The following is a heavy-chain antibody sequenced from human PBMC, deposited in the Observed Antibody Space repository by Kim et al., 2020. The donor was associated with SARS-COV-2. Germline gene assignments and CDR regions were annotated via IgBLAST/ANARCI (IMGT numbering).Heavy chain of an antibody. J-gene: IGHJ4*02. D-gene: IGHD6-19*01. V-gene: IGHV3-74*01. CDR2: INGDRSTT. CDR3: ARRQYSSGYYYFDY. CDR1: GFTFRSYW. Sequence: GGSLRLSCAASGFTFRSYWMHWVRQAPGKGLVWVSRINGDRSTTSYADSVKGRFTISRDNAKNTLYLQMNSLRAEDTGVYYCARRQYSSGYYYFDYWGQGTLVVVSS.